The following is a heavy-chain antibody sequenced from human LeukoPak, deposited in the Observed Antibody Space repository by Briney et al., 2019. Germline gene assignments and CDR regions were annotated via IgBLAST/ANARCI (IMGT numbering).Heavy chain of an antibody. CDR3: TKDQSGGRPAY. J-gene: IGHJ4*02. D-gene: IGHD6-25*01. V-gene: IGHV3-23*01. Sequence: GGSLRLSYAASGFTFGSYAMSWVRQAPGKGLEWVSAVSGSSTNTFYADSVKGRFTISRDNSRSTLYLQMNSQRAEDTAVYYCTKDQSGGRPAYWGQGALVAVSS. CDR1: GFTFGSYA. CDR2: VSGSSTNT.